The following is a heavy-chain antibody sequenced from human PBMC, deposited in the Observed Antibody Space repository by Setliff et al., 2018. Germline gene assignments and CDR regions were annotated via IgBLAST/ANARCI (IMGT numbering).Heavy chain of an antibody. V-gene: IGHV1-18*01. CDR2: ISAYNGNT. J-gene: IGHJ6*02. Sequence: ASVKVSCKASGYTFTSYGISWVRQAPGQGLEWMGWISAYNGNTNYAQKLQGRVTMTTDTSTSTAYMELRSLRSDDTAVYYCARVEGYYNFWSGYFPYYYGMDVWGQGTTVTVS. CDR1: GYTFTSYG. D-gene: IGHD3-3*01. CDR3: ARVEGYYNFWSGYFPYYYGMDV.